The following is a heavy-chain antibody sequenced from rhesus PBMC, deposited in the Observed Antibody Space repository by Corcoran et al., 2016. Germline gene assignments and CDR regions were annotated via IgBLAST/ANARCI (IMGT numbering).Heavy chain of an antibody. CDR3: AGQYSSGYPH. Sequence: QVQLQESGPGLVKPSETLSLTCAVSGGSISDDYYWSWIRQPPGKGLEWIGYIYGSGGATNSNPSLKNRVTISIDTSKTQFSLKLSSVTAADTAVYYCAGQYSSGYPHWGQGVLVTVSS. J-gene: IGHJ4*01. CDR1: GGSISDDYY. CDR2: IYGSGGAT. D-gene: IGHD6-31*01. V-gene: IGHV4-106*01.